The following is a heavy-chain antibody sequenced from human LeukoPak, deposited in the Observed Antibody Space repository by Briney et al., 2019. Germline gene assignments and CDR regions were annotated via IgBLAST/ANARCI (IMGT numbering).Heavy chain of an antibody. CDR3: ARVRVDYGDYNFDY. V-gene: IGHV4-31*03. Sequence: SQTLSLTCTVSGGSISSGGYYWSWIRQHPGKGLEGIGYIYYSGSTYYNPSLKSRVTISVDTSKNQFSLKLSSVTAADTAVYYCARVRVDYGDYNFDYWGQGTLVTVSS. D-gene: IGHD4-17*01. CDR1: GGSISSGGYY. CDR2: IYYSGST. J-gene: IGHJ4*02.